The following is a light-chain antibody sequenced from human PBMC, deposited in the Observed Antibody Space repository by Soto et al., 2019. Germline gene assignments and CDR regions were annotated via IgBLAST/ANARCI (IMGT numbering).Light chain of an antibody. CDR3: QQYDNWPWT. J-gene: IGKJ1*01. Sequence: EIVMTQSPATLSVSPGGRATLSCRASQSISDTLAWYQQKPGQAPRLLIHGASTRAPGFPARFSGSGSGTDFTLTISSLQSEDFAVYYCQQYDNWPWTFGQGX. CDR1: QSISDT. CDR2: GAS. V-gene: IGKV3-15*01.